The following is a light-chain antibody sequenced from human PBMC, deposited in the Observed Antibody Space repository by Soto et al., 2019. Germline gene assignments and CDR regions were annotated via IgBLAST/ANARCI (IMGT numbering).Light chain of an antibody. V-gene: IGKV1-9*01. J-gene: IGKJ3*01. CDR2: AAS. CDR3: QQLNSYSFT. CDR1: QGISSY. Sequence: DIQLTQSPSFLSASVGDRVTITCRASQGISSYLAWYRQKPGKAPKLLIYAASTLQSGVPSRFSGSGSGTEFTLTISSLQPEDFATYYCQQLNSYSFTFGPGTKVDIK.